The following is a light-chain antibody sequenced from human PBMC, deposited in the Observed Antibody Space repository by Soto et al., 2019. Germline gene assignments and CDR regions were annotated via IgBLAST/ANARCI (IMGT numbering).Light chain of an antibody. CDR1: QSISVW. Sequence: DIQMTQSPSTLSASVGDRVTITCRASQSISVWLAWYQQKPGKAPKLLISQASRLESGVPSRFSGSGSGTEFTLTSSSLQPDDFAAYYCQQHQTSSAFGQGTKVDIK. CDR3: QQHQTSSA. J-gene: IGKJ1*01. V-gene: IGKV1-5*03. CDR2: QAS.